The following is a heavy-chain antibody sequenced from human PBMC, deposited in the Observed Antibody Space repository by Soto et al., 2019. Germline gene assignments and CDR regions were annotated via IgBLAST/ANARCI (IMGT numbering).Heavy chain of an antibody. CDR3: ARVWWGYCSSTSCYQAYYYGMDV. CDR2: ISSSSSYI. J-gene: IGHJ6*02. CDR1: GFTFSSYI. V-gene: IGHV3-21*01. D-gene: IGHD2-2*01. Sequence: PGGSLRLSCAASGFTFSSYIMNWVRQAPGKGLEWVSSISSSSSYIYYADSVKGRFTISRDNAKNSLYLQMNSLRAEDTAVYYCARVWWGYCSSTSCYQAYYYGMDVWGQGTTVTVSS.